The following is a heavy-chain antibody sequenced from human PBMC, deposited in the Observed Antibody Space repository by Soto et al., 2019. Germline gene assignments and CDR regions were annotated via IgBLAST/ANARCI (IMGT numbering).Heavy chain of an antibody. CDR1: GSTFSSYS. V-gene: IGHV3-21*01. CDR3: ARSVKNDAFDI. Sequence: GGSLRLSFAASGSTFSSYSMNWVRQAPGKGLEWVSSISSSSSYIYYADSVKGRFTISRDNAKNSLYLQMNSLRAEDTAVYYCARSVKNDAFDIWGQGTMVTVS. CDR2: ISSSSSYI. J-gene: IGHJ3*02. D-gene: IGHD3-3*01.